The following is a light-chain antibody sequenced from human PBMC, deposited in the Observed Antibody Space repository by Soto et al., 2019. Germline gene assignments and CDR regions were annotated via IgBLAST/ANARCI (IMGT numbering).Light chain of an antibody. CDR2: GAS. CDR3: QQYNAWPPGT. J-gene: IGKJ1*01. Sequence: EIVMTQSPAXLAVSPGERATXSXRTSQSVSTNLAWYQQIPGQAPRLLIYGASTSATGIPARFSGSGSGTEFTLTISSLQSEDFAVYYCQQYNAWPPGTFGQGTRVDIK. V-gene: IGKV3-15*01. CDR1: QSVSTN.